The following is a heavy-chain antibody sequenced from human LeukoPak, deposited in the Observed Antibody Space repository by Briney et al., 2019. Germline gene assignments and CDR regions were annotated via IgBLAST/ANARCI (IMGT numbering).Heavy chain of an antibody. Sequence: GGSLRLSCVVSGFTFSNYAMHWVRQAPGQAPGKGLEWVAVISYDGSNKYYADSVKGRFTISRDNSKNTLYLQMNSLRAEDTAVYYCAREGRQVSPSYSYGFFGYFDYWGQGTLVTVSS. CDR3: AREGRQVSPSYSYGFFGYFDY. V-gene: IGHV3-30*04. D-gene: IGHD5-18*01. CDR1: GFTFSNYA. J-gene: IGHJ4*02. CDR2: ISYDGSNK.